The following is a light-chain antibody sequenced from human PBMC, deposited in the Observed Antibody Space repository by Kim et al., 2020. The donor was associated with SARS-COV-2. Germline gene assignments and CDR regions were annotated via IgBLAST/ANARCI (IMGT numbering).Light chain of an antibody. V-gene: IGKV3-15*01. CDR2: DAS. CDR1: QSGSSN. CDR3: QQYTKWPPT. Sequence: SVSPADIATLPCRTSQSGSSNLAWYQQKPGQAPRLLICDASTTATGIPARFSGSGSGTEFTLTISSLQSEDFTFYYCQQYTKWPPTFGGGTKLEI. J-gene: IGKJ4*01.